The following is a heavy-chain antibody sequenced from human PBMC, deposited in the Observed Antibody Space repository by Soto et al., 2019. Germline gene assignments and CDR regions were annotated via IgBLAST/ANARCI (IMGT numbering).Heavy chain of an antibody. J-gene: IGHJ3*02. CDR2: INHSGST. CDR3: ARGQYRYDDAFDI. Sequence: KPSETLSLTCAFYCGSFIGYYWSWIRQPPGKGLEWIGEINHSGSTNYNPSLKSRVTISVDTSKNQFSLKLSSVTAADTAVYYCARGQYRYDDAFDIWGQGTMVTVSS. CDR1: CGSFIGYY. V-gene: IGHV4-34*01. D-gene: IGHD5-12*01.